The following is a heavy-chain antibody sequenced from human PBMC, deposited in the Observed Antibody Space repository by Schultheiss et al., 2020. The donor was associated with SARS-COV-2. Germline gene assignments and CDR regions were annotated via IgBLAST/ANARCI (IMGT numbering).Heavy chain of an antibody. Sequence: ASVKVSCKASGGTFSSYAISWVRQAPGQGLEWMGGISAYNGNTNYAQKLQGRVTMTTDTSTSTAYMDLRNLTSADTAIYFCAREATRIEVVARSRRMDVWGQGTKVTVSS. CDR1: GGTFSSYA. D-gene: IGHD2-15*01. J-gene: IGHJ6*02. CDR2: ISAYNGNT. CDR3: AREATRIEVVARSRRMDV. V-gene: IGHV1-18*01.